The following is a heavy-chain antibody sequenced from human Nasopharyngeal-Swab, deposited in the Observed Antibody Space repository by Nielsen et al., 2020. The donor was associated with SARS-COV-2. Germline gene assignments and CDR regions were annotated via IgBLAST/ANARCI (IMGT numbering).Heavy chain of an antibody. CDR3: ARNQEFTIFGVVIRGAFDI. J-gene: IGHJ3*02. CDR2: IYYSGST. Sequence: SCTVSGGSISSSSYYWGWIRQPPGKGLEWIGSIYYSGSTYYNPSLKSRVTISVDTSKNQFSLKLSSVTAADTAVYYCARNQEFTIFGVVIRGAFDIWGQGTMVTVSS. D-gene: IGHD3-3*01. V-gene: IGHV4-39*01. CDR1: GGSISSSSYY.